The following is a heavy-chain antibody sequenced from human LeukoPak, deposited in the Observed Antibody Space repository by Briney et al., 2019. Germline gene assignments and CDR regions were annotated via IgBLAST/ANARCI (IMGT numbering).Heavy chain of an antibody. CDR1: GFTFGGYA. CDR3: AKDRVRIAATGVDY. J-gene: IGHJ4*02. CDR2: ISDSGGST. D-gene: IGHD6-6*01. V-gene: IGHV3-23*01. Sequence: GGSLRLSCAASGFTFGGYAMSWVRQAPGKGLEWVSGISDSGGSTYYADSVKGRFTISRDNSKNTLYLQMHSLRADDTAVYYCAKDRVRIAATGVDYWGQGTLVTVSS.